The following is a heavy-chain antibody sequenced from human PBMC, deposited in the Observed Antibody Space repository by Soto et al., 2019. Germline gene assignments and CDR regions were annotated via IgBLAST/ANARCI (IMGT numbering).Heavy chain of an antibody. V-gene: IGHV3-23*01. CDR3: AKATRGQCIGAHCYAFDF. CDR2: VIGTGIDT. Sequence: EVQLLESGGGLVQPGGSVRLSCAASGSTFSNYAMNWVRHSPGKGLEWVASVIGTGIDTYHAASVKGRFTISRDNSRNTMYLEMNRLRAEDSAMYHCAKATRGQCIGAHCYAFDFWGQGILVTVS. CDR1: GSTFSNYA. D-gene: IGHD2-15*01. J-gene: IGHJ4*02.